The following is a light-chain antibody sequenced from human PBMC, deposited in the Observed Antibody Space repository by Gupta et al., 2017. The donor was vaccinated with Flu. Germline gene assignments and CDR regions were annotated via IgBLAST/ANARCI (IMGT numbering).Light chain of an antibody. CDR3: SSYTTTTTPVI. CDR1: SSDVGYYNY. J-gene: IGLJ2*01. Sequence: QSALTQPASVSGSPGQSITMSCTGSSSDVGYYNYVSWYQQHPGKAPKLLIYEVSNRPSGVSSRFSGSKSGSTASLTISGLQADDEADYYCSSYTTTTTPVIFGGGTRVAVL. CDR2: EVS. V-gene: IGLV2-14*01.